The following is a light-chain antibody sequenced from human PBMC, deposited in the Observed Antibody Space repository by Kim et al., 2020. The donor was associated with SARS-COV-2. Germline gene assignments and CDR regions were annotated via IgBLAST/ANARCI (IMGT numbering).Light chain of an antibody. CDR1: SGSIVSDF. Sequence: NFMLTQSHSVSESPGKTVIINCTRSSGSIVSDFVQWFQQRPGSSPTTVIYEDHKRPSGVPDRFSGSVDSSSNSASLTISGLRTEDEADYYCQSYDDNIWVFGGGTQLTVL. V-gene: IGLV6-57*01. CDR3: QSYDDNIWV. J-gene: IGLJ3*02. CDR2: EDH.